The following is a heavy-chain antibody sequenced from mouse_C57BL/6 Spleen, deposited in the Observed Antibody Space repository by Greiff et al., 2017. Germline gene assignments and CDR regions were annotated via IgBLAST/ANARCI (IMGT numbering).Heavy chain of an antibody. D-gene: IGHD1-1*01. CDR1: GFTFSDYG. V-gene: IGHV5-15*01. CDR3: ARHYYGSSWYAMDY. Sequence: EVQLVESGGGLVQPGGSLKLSCAASGFTFSDYGMAWVRQAPRKGPEWVAFISNLAYSIYYADTVTGRFTISRENAKNTLYLEMSSLRSEDTAIYYCARHYYGSSWYAMDYWGQGTSVTVSS. J-gene: IGHJ4*01. CDR2: ISNLAYSI.